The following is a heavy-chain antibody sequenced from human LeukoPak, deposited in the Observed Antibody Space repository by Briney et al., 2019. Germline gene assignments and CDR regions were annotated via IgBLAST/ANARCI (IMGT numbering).Heavy chain of an antibody. V-gene: IGHV3-48*01. CDR2: ISSGSSTI. CDR3: ASPVGATTVRAFDI. J-gene: IGHJ3*02. Sequence: GGSLRLSCAASGFTFSSYSMNWVRQAPGKGLEWVSYISSGSSTIYYADSVKGRFTISRDNAKNSLYLQMNSLKTEDTAVYYCASPVGATTVRAFDIWGQGTMVTVSS. D-gene: IGHD1-26*01. CDR1: GFTFSSYS.